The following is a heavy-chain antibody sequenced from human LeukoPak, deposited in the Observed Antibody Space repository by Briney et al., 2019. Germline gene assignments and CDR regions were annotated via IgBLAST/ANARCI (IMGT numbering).Heavy chain of an antibody. CDR2: IYPGDSDT. CDR3: ARHSSGGYCSGTTCYILDAFDI. Sequence: GEPLRISCKGSGYTFTTYWIGWVRQMPGKGREWMGIIYPGDSDTSYSPSFQGQVTISADKSLTTAYLQWSSLKASDTAMYYCARHSSGGYCSGTTCYILDAFDIWGQGTMVTVSS. V-gene: IGHV5-51*01. CDR1: GYTFTTYW. J-gene: IGHJ3*02. D-gene: IGHD2-2*02.